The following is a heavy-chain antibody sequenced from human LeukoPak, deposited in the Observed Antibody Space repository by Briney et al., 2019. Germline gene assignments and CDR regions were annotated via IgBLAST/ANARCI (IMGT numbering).Heavy chain of an antibody. CDR3: ARNGIAVGGGKNDQWRRPIDY. J-gene: IGHJ4*02. V-gene: IGHV3-20*01. Sequence: PGGSLRLSCAASGFTFDDYGMSWVRQAPGKGLEWVSGINWNGGSTGYADSVKGRFTISRDNAKNSLYLQMNSLRAEDTALYHCARNGIAVGGGKNDQWRRPIDYWGQGTLVTVSS. CDR2: INWNGGST. D-gene: IGHD1-1*01. CDR1: GFTFDDYG.